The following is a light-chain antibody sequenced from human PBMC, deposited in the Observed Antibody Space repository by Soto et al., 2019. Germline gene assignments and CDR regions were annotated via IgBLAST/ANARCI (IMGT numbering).Light chain of an antibody. CDR2: AAS. CDR3: QQTHTTFT. CDR1: QSISTY. Sequence: DIQMTQSPSSLSASVGYRVTITCRASQSISTYLNWYQQKPGKVPKLLIYAASSLQSGVPSRFSGSGSGTDFTLTISSLQPEDFATYYCQQTHTTFTFGGGTTVEIK. V-gene: IGKV1-39*01. J-gene: IGKJ4*01.